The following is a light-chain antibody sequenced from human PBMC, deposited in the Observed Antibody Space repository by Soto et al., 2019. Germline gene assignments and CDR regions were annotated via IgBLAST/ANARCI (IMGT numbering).Light chain of an antibody. J-gene: IGKJ2*01. CDR2: KAS. Sequence: DIQMTQSPSTLSASIGDTVIITCRASQSINSWLGWYQQKPGKAPKLLIHKASTLESGVPSRFSGSESGTEFTLTISSLQPDDFATFYCQQYDRFPYTFGQGTKLEIK. CDR3: QQYDRFPYT. CDR1: QSINSW. V-gene: IGKV1-5*03.